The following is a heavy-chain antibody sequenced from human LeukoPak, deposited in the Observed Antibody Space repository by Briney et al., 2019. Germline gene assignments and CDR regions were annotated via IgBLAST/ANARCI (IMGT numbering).Heavy chain of an antibody. CDR1: GYTFTSYA. CDR3: AREILRFDI. CDR2: INTDSGKA. Sequence: ASLKVSCKASGYTFTSYAMNWVRQAPGQGLEWMGWINTDSGKATYAQGFTGRFVFSLDSSVNTVYLQISDLMPEDTAKYYCAREILRFDIWGQGTTVTVSS. J-gene: IGHJ3*02. V-gene: IGHV7-4-1*02.